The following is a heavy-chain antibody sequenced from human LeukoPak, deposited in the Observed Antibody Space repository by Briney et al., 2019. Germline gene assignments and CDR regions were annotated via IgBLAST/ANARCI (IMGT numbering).Heavy chain of an antibody. J-gene: IGHJ5*02. V-gene: IGHV3-23*01. D-gene: IGHD3-22*01. CDR1: GFTLSSYA. CDR3: ARDMSSGYYYPRWWFDP. CDR2: LGISGDYA. Sequence: GGSLRLSCVASGFTLSSYAVSWVRQAPGKGLQWVSSLGISGDYAWYAGSVKGRFTISRDSSKNTLYLQMNRLGAEDTAVYYCARDMSSGYYYPRWWFDPWGQGTLVTVSS.